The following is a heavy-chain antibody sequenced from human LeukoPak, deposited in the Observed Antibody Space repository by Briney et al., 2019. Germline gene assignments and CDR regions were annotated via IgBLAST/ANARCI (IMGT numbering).Heavy chain of an antibody. J-gene: IGHJ4*02. CDR1: GFTFSSYA. V-gene: IGHV3-23*01. CDR2: ISGSGRST. D-gene: IGHD4-17*01. Sequence: GGSLRLSCAASGFTFSSYAMSWVRQAPGKGLEWVSAISGSGRSTYYADSVKGRFTISRDNSKNTLYLQMNSLRAEDTAVYYCATQATVTSHYYFDYWGQGTLVTVSS. CDR3: ATQATVTSHYYFDY.